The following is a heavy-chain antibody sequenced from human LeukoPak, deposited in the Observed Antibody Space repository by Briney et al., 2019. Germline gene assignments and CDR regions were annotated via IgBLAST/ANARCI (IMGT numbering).Heavy chain of an antibody. CDR3: AGGRIAVAGTGAFDI. CDR1: GGSISSGSYY. Sequence: SQTLSLTCTVSGGSISSGSYYWSWLRQPAGKGLEWIGRIYTSGSTNYNPSLKSRVTISVDTSKNQFSLKLSSVTAADTAVYYCAGGRIAVAGTGAFDIWGQGTMVTVSS. J-gene: IGHJ3*02. V-gene: IGHV4-61*02. CDR2: IYTSGST. D-gene: IGHD6-19*01.